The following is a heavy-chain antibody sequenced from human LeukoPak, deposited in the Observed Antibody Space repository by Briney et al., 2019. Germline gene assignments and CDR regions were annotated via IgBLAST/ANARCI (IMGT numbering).Heavy chain of an antibody. CDR3: ASAYYDILTGHHYYYYMDV. D-gene: IGHD3-9*01. CDR2: ISYDGSNI. J-gene: IGHJ6*03. CDR1: GFTFSSYA. Sequence: GRSLRLSCAASGFTFSSYAMHWVRQAPGKGLEWVAVISYDGSNIYYADSVKGRFTISRDNSKNTLYLQMNSLRAEDTAVYYCASAYYDILTGHHYYYYMDVWGKGTTVTVSS. V-gene: IGHV3-30*04.